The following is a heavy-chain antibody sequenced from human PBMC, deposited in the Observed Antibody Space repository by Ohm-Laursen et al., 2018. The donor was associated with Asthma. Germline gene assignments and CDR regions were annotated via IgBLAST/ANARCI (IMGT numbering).Heavy chain of an antibody. CDR2: ISTASSFI. V-gene: IGHV3-21*01. Sequence: LSLTCAASGYTFSRYSIHWVRQIPGKGLEWVASISTASSFIYYADSVRGRFTISRDNAKNSLYLQMNDLRAEDTALYYCARIGPEWELPGREYSVHHWGQGTLVTVSS. CDR1: GYTFSRYS. CDR3: ARIGPEWELPGREYSVHH. D-gene: IGHD1-26*01. J-gene: IGHJ1*01.